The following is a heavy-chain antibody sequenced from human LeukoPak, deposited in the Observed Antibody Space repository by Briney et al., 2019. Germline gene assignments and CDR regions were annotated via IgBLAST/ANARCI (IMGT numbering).Heavy chain of an antibody. CDR3: ARHRASGRAFDI. CDR1: GYSISSGYY. D-gene: IGHD1-14*01. CDR2: IYHSGNT. J-gene: IGHJ3*02. Sequence: SETLSLTCAVSGYSISSGYYWGWIRQPPGKGLEWIGNIYHSGNTYYNPSLKSRVTTSVDTSKNEFSLKVSSVTAADTAVYYCARHRASGRAFDIWGQGTMVTVSS. V-gene: IGHV4-38-2*01.